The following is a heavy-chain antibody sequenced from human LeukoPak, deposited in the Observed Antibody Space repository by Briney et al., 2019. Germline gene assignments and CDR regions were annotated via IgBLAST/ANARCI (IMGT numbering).Heavy chain of an antibody. CDR1: GYTFTTYG. Sequence: GASVKVSCKASGYTFTTYGITWVRQAPGQGLEWMGRIIPILGIANYAQKFQGRVTITADKSTSTAYMELSSLRSEDTAVYYCARDYYDSSGYSQLSWYFDLWAVAPWSLSPQ. D-gene: IGHD3-22*01. J-gene: IGHJ2*01. CDR3: ARDYYDSSGYSQLSWYFDL. V-gene: IGHV1-69*04. CDR2: IIPILGIA.